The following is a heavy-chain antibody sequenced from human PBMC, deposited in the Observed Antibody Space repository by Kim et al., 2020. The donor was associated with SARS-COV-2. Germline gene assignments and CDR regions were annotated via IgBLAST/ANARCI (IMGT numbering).Heavy chain of an antibody. V-gene: IGHV4-34*01. CDR3: ARVQPLTREYSSSSIWFDP. J-gene: IGHJ5*02. CDR1: GGSFSGYY. D-gene: IGHD6-6*01. CDR2: INHSGST. Sequence: SETLSLTCAVYGGSFSGYYWSWIRQPPGKGLEWIGEINHSGSTNYNPSLKSRVTISVDTSKNQFSLKLSSVTAADTAVYYCARVQPLTREYSSSSIWFDPWGQGTLVTVSS.